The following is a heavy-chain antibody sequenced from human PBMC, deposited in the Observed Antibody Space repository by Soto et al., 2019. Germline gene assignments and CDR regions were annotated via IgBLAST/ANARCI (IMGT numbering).Heavy chain of an antibody. Sequence: GGSLRLSCAASGFTFSSYGMHWVRQAPGKGLEWVAFIWYDGSKEYYTDSVKGRFTISRDNSKNTLYLQMNSLRAEDTAVYYCAKATYCSGGSCYSVGDYWGQGSLVTVSS. CDR2: IWYDGSKE. V-gene: IGHV3-30*02. D-gene: IGHD2-15*01. CDR3: AKATYCSGGSCYSVGDY. J-gene: IGHJ4*02. CDR1: GFTFSSYG.